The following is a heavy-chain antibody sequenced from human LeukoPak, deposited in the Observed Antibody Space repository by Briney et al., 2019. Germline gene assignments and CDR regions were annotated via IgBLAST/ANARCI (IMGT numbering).Heavy chain of an antibody. V-gene: IGHV4-34*01. CDR1: GGSFSGYY. Sequence: SETLSLTCAVYGGSFSGYYWSCIRQPPGKGLEWIGEINHSGSTNYNPSLKSRVTISVDTSKNQFSLKLSSVTAADTAVYYCARPPPPLYYYDSSVYYFNWFAPWGQETLVTVSS. J-gene: IGHJ5*02. D-gene: IGHD3-22*01. CDR3: ARPPPPLYYYDSSVYYFNWFAP. CDR2: INHSGST.